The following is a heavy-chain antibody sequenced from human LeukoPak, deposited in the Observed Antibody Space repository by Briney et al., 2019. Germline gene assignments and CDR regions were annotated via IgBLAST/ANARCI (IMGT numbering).Heavy chain of an antibody. Sequence: GGSLRLSCAASGYRFGSHWMHWVRQGPGKGLMWVSRINNEGSSTSYADSVKGRFTISRDNGKNTLYLQMTSLRAEDTAMYYCARDQCFSGYCHVFDSWGRGTMVTVSS. CDR1: GYRFGSHW. CDR2: INNEGSST. D-gene: IGHD3-22*01. V-gene: IGHV3-74*01. J-gene: IGHJ3*01. CDR3: ARDQCFSGYCHVFDS.